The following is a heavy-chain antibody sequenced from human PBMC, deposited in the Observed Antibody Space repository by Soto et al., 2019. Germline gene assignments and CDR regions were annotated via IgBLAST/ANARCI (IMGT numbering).Heavy chain of an antibody. CDR3: ARHEADIVVVVAATPRTGMDV. Sequence: PGESLKLSCKGSGYSFTSYWISWVRQMPGKGLEWMGRIDPSDSYTNYSPSFQGHVTISADKSISTAYLQWSSLEASDTAMYYCARHEADIVVVVAATPRTGMDVWGQGTTVTVSS. CDR1: GYSFTSYW. D-gene: IGHD2-15*01. J-gene: IGHJ6*02. CDR2: IDPSDSYT. V-gene: IGHV5-10-1*01.